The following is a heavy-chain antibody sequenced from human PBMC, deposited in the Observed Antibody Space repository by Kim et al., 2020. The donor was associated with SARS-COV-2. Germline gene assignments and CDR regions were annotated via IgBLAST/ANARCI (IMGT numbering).Heavy chain of an antibody. CDR2: ISGSGGST. CDR1: GFTFSSYA. CDR3: AKDLTRYDYVWGSYRSNPGGGMDV. D-gene: IGHD3-16*02. J-gene: IGHJ6*02. Sequence: GGSLRLSCAASGFTFSSYAMSWVRQAPGKGLEWVSAISGSGGSTYYADSVKGRFTISRDNSKNTLYLQMNSLRAEDTAVYYCAKDLTRYDYVWGSYRSNPGGGMDVWGQGTTVTVSS. V-gene: IGHV3-23*01.